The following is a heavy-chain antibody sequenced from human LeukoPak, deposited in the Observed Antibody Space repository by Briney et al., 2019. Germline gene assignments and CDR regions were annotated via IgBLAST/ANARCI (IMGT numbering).Heavy chain of an antibody. J-gene: IGHJ6*04. CDR3: ARDSRGVGTMDV. V-gene: IGHV4-39*07. CDR1: GGSISSSNYY. Sequence: SETLSLTCTVSGGSISSSNYYWGWIRQPPGKGLEWIGSIYYSGNTYYNPSLKSRVTISVDASKNQFSLKLSSVTAADTAVYYCARDSRGVGTMDVWGKGTTVTVSS. D-gene: IGHD3-10*01. CDR2: IYYSGNT.